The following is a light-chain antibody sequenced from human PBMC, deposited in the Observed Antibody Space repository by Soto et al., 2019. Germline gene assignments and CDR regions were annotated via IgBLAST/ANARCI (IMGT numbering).Light chain of an antibody. CDR1: NSNIGSNT. V-gene: IGLV1-44*01. CDR3: AAWDDSLNGRV. J-gene: IGLJ1*01. CDR2: YDN. Sequence: QSVLTQPPSASGTPGQRVTISCSGSNSNIGSNTVNWYQQLPGTAPKLLIYYDNLRPSGVPDRISVSKSGTSASLAISGLQSDDEAESYCAAWDDSLNGRVFGTGTKLTVL.